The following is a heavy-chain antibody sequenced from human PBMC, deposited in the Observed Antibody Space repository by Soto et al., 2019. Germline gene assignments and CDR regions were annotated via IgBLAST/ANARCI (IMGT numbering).Heavy chain of an antibody. D-gene: IGHD3-16*01. J-gene: IGHJ4*02. CDR3: ARQAKIGDRSQFYFDS. CDR2: ISYNGRNK. V-gene: IGHV3-30*04. Sequence: AGGSLRLSCAASGFTFSFYAMHWVRQAPGKGLEWVAVISYNGRNKHYVDSVKGRFTISRDNSQDTLYLQMDSLRPDDTAVYYCARQAKIGDRSQFYFDSWGQGTLVTV. CDR1: GFTFSFYA.